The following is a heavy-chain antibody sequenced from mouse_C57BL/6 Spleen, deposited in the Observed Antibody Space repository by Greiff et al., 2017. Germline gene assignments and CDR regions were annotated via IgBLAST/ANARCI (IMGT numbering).Heavy chain of an antibody. CDR2: IHPNSGST. CDR1: GYTFTSYW. V-gene: IGHV1-64*01. Sequence: QVQLKQSGAELVKPGASVKLSCKASGYTFTSYWMHWVKQRPGQGLEWIGMIHPNSGSTNYNEKFKSKATLTVDKSSSTAYMQLSSLTSEDSAVYYCARFITTDYYAMDYWGQGTSVTVSS. D-gene: IGHD1-1*01. J-gene: IGHJ4*01. CDR3: ARFITTDYYAMDY.